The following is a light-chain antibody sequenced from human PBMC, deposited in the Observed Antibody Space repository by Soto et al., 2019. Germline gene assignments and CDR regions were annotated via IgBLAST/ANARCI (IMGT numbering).Light chain of an antibody. Sequence: QSVLTQPASVSGSPGQSITISCTGTSSDVGGNKYVSWYQQYPGKVPKLLINKVTNRPSGVSYRFSGSKSGNTASLTISALLAEDLADYFCASYTSDSLYVLGTGTKV. V-gene: IGLV2-14*01. CDR2: KVT. CDR1: SSDVGGNKY. J-gene: IGLJ1*01. CDR3: ASYTSDSLYV.